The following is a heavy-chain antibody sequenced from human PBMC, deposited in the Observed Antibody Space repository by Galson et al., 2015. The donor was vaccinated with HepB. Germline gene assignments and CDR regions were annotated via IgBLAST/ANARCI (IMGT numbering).Heavy chain of an antibody. CDR1: GFSLSTSGMC. D-gene: IGHD6-19*01. CDR2: IDWDDAK. Sequence: PALVKPTQTLTLTCTFSGFSLSTSGMCVSWIRQPPGKALEWLARIDWDDAKYYTTSLKTRLTISKDASKNLVVLTMTNMDLVDTATYYCARIRYSTGCHDYWGQGTLVTVSS. V-gene: IGHV2-70*11. J-gene: IGHJ4*02. CDR3: ARIRYSTGCHDY.